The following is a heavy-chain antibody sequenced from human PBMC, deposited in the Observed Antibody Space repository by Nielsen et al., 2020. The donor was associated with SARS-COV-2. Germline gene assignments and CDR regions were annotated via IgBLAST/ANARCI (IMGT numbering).Heavy chain of an antibody. CDR1: GGSISSSSYY. V-gene: IGHV4-39*01. Sequence: SETLSLTCTVSGGSISSSSYYWGWIRQPPGKGLEWIGSIYYSGSTYYNPSLKSRVTISVDTSKNQFSLKLSSVTAADTAVYYCARVEDGGRHYYYYGMDVWGQGITVTVSS. J-gene: IGHJ6*02. CDR2: IYYSGST. D-gene: IGHD3-16*01. CDR3: ARVEDGGRHYYYYGMDV.